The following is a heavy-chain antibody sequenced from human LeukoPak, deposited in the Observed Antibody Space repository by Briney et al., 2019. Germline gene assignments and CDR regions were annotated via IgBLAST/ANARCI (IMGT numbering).Heavy chain of an antibody. CDR3: ARQAAGKLNWFDP. J-gene: IGHJ5*02. CDR2: IYTSGTT. V-gene: IGHV4-4*07. D-gene: IGHD6-13*01. Sequence: SETLSLTCTVSGGSFSTYYWSWIRQPAGKGLEWIGHIYTSGTTNYNPSLKSRVTMSIDTSKNQFSLKLSSVTAADTAVYYCARQAAGKLNWFDPWGQGTLVTVSS. CDR1: GGSFSTYY.